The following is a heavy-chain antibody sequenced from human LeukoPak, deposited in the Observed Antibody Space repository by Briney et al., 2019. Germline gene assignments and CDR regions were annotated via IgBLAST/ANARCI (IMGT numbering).Heavy chain of an antibody. CDR3: ARGLSVAGTGDFDY. CDR2: INPNRGGT. D-gene: IGHD6-19*01. V-gene: IGHV1-2*02. Sequence: GASVTVSCKASGYTFTGYYMHWVRQAPGQGLEWMGWINPNRGGTNYAQKFQGRVTITRDKSISTAYMELSRLRSDDTAVYYCARGLSVAGTGDFDYWGEGSLVTVSS. CDR1: GYTFTGYY. J-gene: IGHJ4*02.